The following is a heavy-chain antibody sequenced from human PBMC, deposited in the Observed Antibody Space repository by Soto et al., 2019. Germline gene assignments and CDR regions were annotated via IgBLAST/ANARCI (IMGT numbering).Heavy chain of an antibody. Sequence: SETLSLTCTVSGGSISSGDYYWSWIRQPPGKGLEWIRYIYYSGSTYYNPSLKSRVTISVDTSKNQFSLKLSSVTAADTAVYYCARTYSGSYPTDYWGQGTLVTVSS. CDR2: IYYSGST. CDR3: ARTYSGSYPTDY. J-gene: IGHJ4*02. D-gene: IGHD1-26*01. V-gene: IGHV4-30-4*01. CDR1: GGSISSGDYY.